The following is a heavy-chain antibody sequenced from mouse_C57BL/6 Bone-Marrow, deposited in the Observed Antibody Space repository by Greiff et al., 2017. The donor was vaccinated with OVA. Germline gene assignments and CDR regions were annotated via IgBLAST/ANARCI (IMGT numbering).Heavy chain of an antibody. CDR2: IYPRSGNT. CDR1: GYTFTSYG. Sequence: QVHVKQSGAELARPGASVKLSCKASGYTFTSYGISWVKQRTGQGLEWIGEIYPRSGNTYYNEKFKGKATLTADKSSSTAYMELRSLTSEDSAVYFCARSVRFFYAMDYWGQGTSVTVSS. CDR3: ARSVRFFYAMDY. V-gene: IGHV1-81*01. J-gene: IGHJ4*01.